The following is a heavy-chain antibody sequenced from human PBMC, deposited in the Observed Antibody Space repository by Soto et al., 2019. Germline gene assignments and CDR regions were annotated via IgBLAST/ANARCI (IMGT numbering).Heavy chain of an antibody. CDR2: VSHSGST. V-gene: IGHV4-4*02. CDR1: SGSITSSNW. Sequence: QVQLQESGPGLVKPSGTLSLTCAVSSGSITSSNWWSWVRQPPGKGLEWIGEVSHSGSTNYIPSLKSRATISVDKSRYQFSLRLNSVTAADTAVYYCARNRYGGYDFDYWGQGTLVTVSS. J-gene: IGHJ4*02. CDR3: ARNRYGGYDFDY. D-gene: IGHD5-12*01.